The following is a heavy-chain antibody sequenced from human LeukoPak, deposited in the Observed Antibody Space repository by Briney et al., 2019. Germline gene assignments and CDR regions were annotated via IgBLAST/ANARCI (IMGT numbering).Heavy chain of an antibody. CDR2: ISGSGGST. D-gene: IGHD3-22*01. V-gene: IGHV3-23*01. CDR3: AKEKALVVITYFDY. Sequence: GGSLRLSCAASGFTFSSYAMSWVRQAPGKGLEWVSSISGSGGSTYYADSVKGRFTISRDNTKNTLYLQVNSLRAEDTAVYYCAKEKALVVITYFDYWGQGTLVTVSS. CDR1: GFTFSSYA. J-gene: IGHJ4*02.